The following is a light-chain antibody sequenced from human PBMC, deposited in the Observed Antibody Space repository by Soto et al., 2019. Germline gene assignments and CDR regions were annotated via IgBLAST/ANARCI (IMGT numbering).Light chain of an antibody. CDR3: QQYNNWPPWT. V-gene: IGKV3-15*01. Sequence: EIVMTQSPVTLSVSPGERATLSCRASQSVSSNLAWYQQKPGQAPRLLIYGASTRATGIPVRFSGSGSGTELTLTISSLQSEDFAVYYCQQYNNWPPWTFGQGTKVEIK. J-gene: IGKJ1*01. CDR2: GAS. CDR1: QSVSSN.